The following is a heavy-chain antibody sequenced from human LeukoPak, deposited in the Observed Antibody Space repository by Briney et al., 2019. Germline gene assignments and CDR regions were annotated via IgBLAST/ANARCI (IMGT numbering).Heavy chain of an antibody. D-gene: IGHD4-11*01. J-gene: IGHJ5*02. CDR2: IKQDGSEK. CDR3: ARESDSNSNWFDP. CDR1: GFTFSSYW. V-gene: IGHV3-7*01. Sequence: GGSLRLSCAASGFTFSSYWMSWVRQAPGKGLEWVANIKQDGSEKYYVDSVKGRFTISRDNAKNSLYLQMNSLRAEDTAVYYCARESDSNSNWFDPWGQGTLVTVSS.